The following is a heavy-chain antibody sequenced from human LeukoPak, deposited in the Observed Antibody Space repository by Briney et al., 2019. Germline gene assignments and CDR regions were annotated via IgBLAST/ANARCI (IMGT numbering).Heavy chain of an antibody. CDR3: ARARSITMVRGVPVYYGMDV. V-gene: IGHV3-74*01. D-gene: IGHD3-10*01. Sequence: PGGSLRLSCAASGFTFSSYWMHWVRQAPGKGLVWVSRINSDGGSTSYADSVKGRFTISRDNAKNTLYLQMNSLRAEDTAVYYCARARSITMVRGVPVYYGMDVWGQGTTVTVSS. CDR2: INSDGGST. J-gene: IGHJ6*02. CDR1: GFTFSSYW.